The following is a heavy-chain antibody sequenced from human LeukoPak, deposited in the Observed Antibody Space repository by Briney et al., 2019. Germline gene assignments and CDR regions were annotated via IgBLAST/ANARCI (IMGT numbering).Heavy chain of an antibody. V-gene: IGHV5-51*01. CDR1: GYTITSYW. CDR2: IYPGDSDT. CDR3: ARRTGYSSGWTALDY. D-gene: IGHD6-19*01. J-gene: IGHJ4*02. Sequence: GESLKISCKGSGYTITSYWIGWVRQMPGTGLEWLGGIYPGDSDTRYSPSFQGQVTISADKSISTAYLPWSSLKAPDTAMYYCARRTGYSSGWTALDYWGQGTVVTVSS.